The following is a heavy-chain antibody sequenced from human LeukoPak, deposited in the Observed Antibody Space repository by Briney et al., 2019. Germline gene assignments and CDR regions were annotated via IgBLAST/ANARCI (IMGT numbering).Heavy chain of an antibody. Sequence: GGSLRLSCAASGFTCSTYAMSWVRQAPGKGLEGVAGISDSGDHTSDADSVKGRFTISRDNSKNTLYLQMNSLRAEDTAVYFCAKGFGSRSLYYFDYWGQGTLVIVSS. CDR1: GFTCSTYA. D-gene: IGHD2-15*01. J-gene: IGHJ4*02. CDR2: ISDSGDHT. CDR3: AKGFGSRSLYYFDY. V-gene: IGHV3-23*01.